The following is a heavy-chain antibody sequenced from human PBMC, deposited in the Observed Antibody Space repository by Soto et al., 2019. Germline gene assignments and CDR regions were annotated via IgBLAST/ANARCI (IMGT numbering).Heavy chain of an antibody. CDR3: ARRTAMVIGSWFDP. J-gene: IGHJ5*02. CDR2: IYHSGST. V-gene: IGHV4-30-2*01. Sequence: SETLSLTCAVSGGSISSGGYSWSWIRQPPGKGLEWIGYIYHSGSTYYNPSLKSRVTISVDRSKNQFSLKLSSVTAADTAVYYCARRTAMVIGSWFDPWGQGTLVTVS. D-gene: IGHD5-18*01. CDR1: GGSISSGGYS.